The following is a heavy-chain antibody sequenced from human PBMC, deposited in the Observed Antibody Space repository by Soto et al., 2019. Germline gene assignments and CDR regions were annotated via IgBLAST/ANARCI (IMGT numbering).Heavy chain of an antibody. D-gene: IGHD5-18*01. CDR3: ARGRGYSYLVDY. Sequence: SETLSLTCAVSGGSISSGGYSWSWIRQPPGKGLEWIGYIYHSGSTYYNPSLKSRVTISVDRSKNQFSLELSSVTAADTAVYYCARGRGYSYLVDYWGQGTLVTVS. J-gene: IGHJ4*02. V-gene: IGHV4-30-2*01. CDR2: IYHSGST. CDR1: GGSISSGGYS.